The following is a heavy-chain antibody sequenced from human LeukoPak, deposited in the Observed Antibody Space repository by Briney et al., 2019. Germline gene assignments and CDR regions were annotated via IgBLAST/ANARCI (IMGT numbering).Heavy chain of an antibody. D-gene: IGHD6-19*01. J-gene: IGHJ6*02. CDR3: ARNHIAVAYGMDV. Sequence: ASVKVSCKASGYTFTSYGISWVRQTPGQGLEWMGWISAYNDNTNYTQKLQGRVTMTTDTSTGKAYMELRSVRSDDTDVYYCARNHIAVAYGMDVWGQGTTVTVSS. CDR2: ISAYNDNT. CDR1: GYTFTSYG. V-gene: IGHV1-18*01.